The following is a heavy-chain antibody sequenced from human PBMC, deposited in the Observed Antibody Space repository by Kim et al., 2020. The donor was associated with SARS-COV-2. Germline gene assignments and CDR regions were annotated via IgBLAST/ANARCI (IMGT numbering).Heavy chain of an antibody. Sequence: GGSLRLSCAASGFTFISYAINWVRQAPGKGLEWVSYISSSSGKIDYADSVNGRFTISRDNAKNSGYLQMNSLRDEDTAVYYCARDRSFGSTLYYYFDYWGQGALVTVSS. J-gene: IGHJ4*02. CDR2: ISSSSGKI. V-gene: IGHV3-48*02. D-gene: IGHD6-13*01. CDR1: GFTFISYA. CDR3: ARDRSFGSTLYYYFDY.